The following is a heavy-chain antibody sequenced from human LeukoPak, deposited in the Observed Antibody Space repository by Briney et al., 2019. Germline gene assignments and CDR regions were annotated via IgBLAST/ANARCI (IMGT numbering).Heavy chain of an antibody. D-gene: IGHD5-12*01. J-gene: IGHJ2*01. CDR1: GGSVSNGNYY. Sequence: SETLSLTCTVSGGSVSNGNYYWSWIRQPPGKGLEWIGYLYYSGSTNYNPSLKSRVTISIDTSKNQFSLKLSSVTAADTAVYYCARDRVGGYDYAYFDLWGRGTLVTVSS. V-gene: IGHV4-61*01. CDR2: LYYSGST. CDR3: ARDRVGGYDYAYFDL.